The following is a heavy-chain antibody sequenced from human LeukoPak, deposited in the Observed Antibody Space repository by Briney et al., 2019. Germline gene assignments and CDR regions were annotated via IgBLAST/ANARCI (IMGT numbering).Heavy chain of an antibody. CDR2: INPKSGGA. CDR1: GFTFNAYN. D-gene: IGHD6-13*01. CDR3: ARAMGVAAAALPIDY. Sequence: ASVKVSCKASGFTFNAYNIHWVRQAPGQGLEWMGWINPKSGGANYAQKFQGRVTMTWDTPISTAYMELSRLRSDDTAVYYCARAMGVAAAALPIDYWGQGTLVTVSS. V-gene: IGHV1-2*02. J-gene: IGHJ4*02.